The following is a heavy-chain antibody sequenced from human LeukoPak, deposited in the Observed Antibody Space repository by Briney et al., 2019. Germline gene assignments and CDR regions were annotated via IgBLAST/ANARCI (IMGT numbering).Heavy chain of an antibody. CDR1: GGSFSGYY. V-gene: IGHV4-59*10. CDR2: IYTSGST. J-gene: IGHJ4*02. Sequence: SETLSLTCAVYGGSFSGYYWSWIRQPAGKGLEWIGRIYTSGSTNYNPSLKSRVTISVDTSKNQFSLKLSSVTAADTAVYYCACGYCSSTSCYYGGAFDYWGQGTLVTVSS. CDR3: ACGYCSSTSCYYGGAFDY. D-gene: IGHD2-2*01.